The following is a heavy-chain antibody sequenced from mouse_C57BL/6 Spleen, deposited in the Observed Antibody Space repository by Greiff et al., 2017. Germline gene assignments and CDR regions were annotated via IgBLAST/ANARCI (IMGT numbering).Heavy chain of an antibody. D-gene: IGHD3-2*02. Sequence: EVQLQQSGPELVKPGASVKISCKASGYTFTDYYMNWVKQSHGKSLEWIGDINPNNGGTSYNQKFKGKATLTVDKSSSTAYMELRSLTSEDSAVYYCARLRHEGYFDYWGQGTTLTVSS. J-gene: IGHJ2*01. V-gene: IGHV1-26*01. CDR1: GYTFTDYY. CDR3: ARLRHEGYFDY. CDR2: INPNNGGT.